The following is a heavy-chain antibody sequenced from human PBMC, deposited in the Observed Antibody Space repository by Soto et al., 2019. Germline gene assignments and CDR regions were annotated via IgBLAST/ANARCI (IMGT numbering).Heavy chain of an antibody. J-gene: IGHJ4*02. CDR1: GYSFTSYW. Sequence: GESLKISCKGSGYSFTSYWIGWVRQMPGKGLEWMGIIYPGDSDTRYSPSFQGQVTISADKSISTAYLQWSSLKASDTAMYYCARHHLDVVAATLDSFDFDYWGQGTLVTVSS. D-gene: IGHD2-15*01. CDR2: IYPGDSDT. CDR3: ARHHLDVVAATLDSFDFDY. V-gene: IGHV5-51*01.